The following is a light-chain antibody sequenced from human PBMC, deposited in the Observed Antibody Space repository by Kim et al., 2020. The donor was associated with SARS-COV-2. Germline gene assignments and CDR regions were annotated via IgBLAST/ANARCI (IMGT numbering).Light chain of an antibody. CDR1: QRGSIN. CDR2: KAF. Sequence: VSPGERATLAWRARQRGSINLAWYQQKPGQDPRLLISKAFSRAPGVPVRFSGSGSGTDFTLTISSLQSEDFAIYYCKQYDDWPRTFGQGTKVDIK. CDR3: KQYDDWPRT. V-gene: IGKV3-15*01. J-gene: IGKJ1*01.